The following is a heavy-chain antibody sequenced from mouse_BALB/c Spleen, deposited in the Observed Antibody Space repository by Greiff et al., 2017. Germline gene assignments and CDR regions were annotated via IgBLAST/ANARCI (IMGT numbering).Heavy chain of an antibody. Sequence: EVNVVESGGGLVQPGGSLRLSCATSGFTFSDFYMEWVRQPPGKRLEWIAASRNKANDYTTEYSASVKGRFIVSRDTSQSILYLQMNALRAEDTAIYYCARDARGYDARFAYWGQGTLVTVSA. CDR3: ARDARGYDARFAY. CDR2: SRNKANDYTT. J-gene: IGHJ3*01. CDR1: GFTFSDFY. V-gene: IGHV7-1*02. D-gene: IGHD2-2*01.